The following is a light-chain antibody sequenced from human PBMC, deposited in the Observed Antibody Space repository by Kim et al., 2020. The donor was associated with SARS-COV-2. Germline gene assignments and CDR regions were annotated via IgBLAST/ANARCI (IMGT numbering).Light chain of an antibody. CDR3: QVWDSSNDHPV. J-gene: IGLJ2*01. CDR1: NFGSKT. V-gene: IGLV3-21*04. CDR2: FDG. Sequence: APGQTARSTCGGINFGSKTVHWYQQKPGQSPLVVIYFDGDRPSGIPERFSGSNSGNTATLTISRVEVGDEADYFCQVWDSSNDHPVFGGGTKLTVL.